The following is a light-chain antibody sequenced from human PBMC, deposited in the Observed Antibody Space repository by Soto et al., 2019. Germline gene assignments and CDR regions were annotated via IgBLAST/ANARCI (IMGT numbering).Light chain of an antibody. CDR2: DDD. V-gene: IGLV1-51*01. J-gene: IGLJ2*01. Sequence: QSVLTQPPSVSAAPGQKVTISCSGNNSNVGDNYVSWYQQLPGTAPKLLIYDDDKRPSGVPDRFSGSKSGASATLGITGLQPGDEADYYCVTWDTSLDGGVFGGGTKLTVL. CDR3: VTWDTSLDGGV. CDR1: NSNVGDNY.